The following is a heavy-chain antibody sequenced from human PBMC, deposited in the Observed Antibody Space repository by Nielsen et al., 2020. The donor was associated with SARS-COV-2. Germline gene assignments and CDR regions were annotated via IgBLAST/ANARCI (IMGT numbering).Heavy chain of an antibody. V-gene: IGHV3-33*01. Sequence: GGSLRLSCAASGFTFSSYGMHWVRQAPGKGLEWVAVIWYDGSNKYYADSVKGRFTISRDNSKNTLYLQMNSLRAEDTAVYYCARDLAPYYYDSSGVDLDYWGQGTLVTVSS. CDR2: IWYDGSNK. D-gene: IGHD3-22*01. CDR3: ARDLAPYYYDSSGVDLDY. CDR1: GFTFSSYG. J-gene: IGHJ4*02.